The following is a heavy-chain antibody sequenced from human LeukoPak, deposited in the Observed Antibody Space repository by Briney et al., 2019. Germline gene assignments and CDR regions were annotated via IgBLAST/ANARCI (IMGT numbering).Heavy chain of an antibody. D-gene: IGHD3-16*02. V-gene: IGHV1-18*01. J-gene: IGHJ4*02. CDR3: ARGRRALRLGELSLSY. CDR1: GYTFPSYG. Sequence: ASVKVSCKASGYTFPSYGISWVRQAPGQGLEWMGWISAYNGNTNYAQQLQGRVTMTTDTSTSTAYMELRSLRSDDTAVYYCARGRRALRLGELSLSYWGQGTLVTVSS. CDR2: ISAYNGNT.